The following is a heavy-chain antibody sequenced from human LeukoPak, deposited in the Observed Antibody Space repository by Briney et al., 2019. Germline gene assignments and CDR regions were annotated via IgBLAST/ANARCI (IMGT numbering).Heavy chain of an antibody. Sequence: SETLSLTCTVSGGSISSSSYYWGWIRQPPGKGLEWIGSIYYSGSTYYNPSLKSRVTISVDTSKNQFSLKLSSVTAADTAVYYCARGRITGTNWFDPWGQGTLVTVSS. CDR1: GGSISSSSYY. D-gene: IGHD1-7*01. CDR2: IYYSGST. J-gene: IGHJ5*02. V-gene: IGHV4-39*07. CDR3: ARGRITGTNWFDP.